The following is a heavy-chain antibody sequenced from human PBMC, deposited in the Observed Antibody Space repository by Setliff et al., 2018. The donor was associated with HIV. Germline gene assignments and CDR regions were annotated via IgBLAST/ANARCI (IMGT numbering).Heavy chain of an antibody. J-gene: IGHJ4*02. Sequence: SETLSLTCAVYSGSFSGYYWSWIRQPPGKGLEWIGEINHTGSTNYIPSLKSRLTMSVDTSKNQFSLKLSSVTAADTAVYYCARTRGYCSATSCYALRGPDYWGQGTLVTVSS. V-gene: IGHV4-34*01. CDR1: SGSFSGYY. D-gene: IGHD2-2*01. CDR2: INHTGST. CDR3: ARTRGYCSATSCYALRGPDY.